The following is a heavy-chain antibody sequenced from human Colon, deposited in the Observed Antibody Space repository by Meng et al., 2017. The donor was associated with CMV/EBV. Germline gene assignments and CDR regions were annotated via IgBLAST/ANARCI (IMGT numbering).Heavy chain of an antibody. J-gene: IGHJ4*02. CDR3: AKSRGAGPSALNY. Sequence: GSLILSCAASGFTFSSYAMTWVRQAPGKGLEWVSVISDTGDSTIYADSVKGRFTISRDNSKNTLYLQMNSLRADDTAVYYCAKSRGAGPSALNYWGQGTLVTV. D-gene: IGHD2-2*01. CDR2: ISDTGDST. CDR1: GFTFSSYA. V-gene: IGHV3-23*01.